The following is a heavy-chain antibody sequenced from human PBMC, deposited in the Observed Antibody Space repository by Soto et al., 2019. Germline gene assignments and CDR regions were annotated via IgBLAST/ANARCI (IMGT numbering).Heavy chain of an antibody. V-gene: IGHV4-59*02. CDR3: AREGSYSAYNFAHGIQLWSFDF. Sequence: SETLSLTCIVSGGSVSSDYWSWVRQPPGKGLEWIGYVHYSGITIYNPSLKSRVTMSLDTSKNQFSLKLSSVTAADMAVYYCAREGSYSAYNFAHGIQLWSFDFWGQGALVTVSS. CDR1: GGSVSSDY. D-gene: IGHD5-12*01. CDR2: VHYSGIT. J-gene: IGHJ4*02.